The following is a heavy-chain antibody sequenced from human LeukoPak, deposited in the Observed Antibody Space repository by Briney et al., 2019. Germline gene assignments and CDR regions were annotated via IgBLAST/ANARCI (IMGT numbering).Heavy chain of an antibody. D-gene: IGHD1-26*01. CDR2: IYYSGST. Sequence: SETLSLTCTVSGGSISSYYWSWIRQPPGKGLEWIGTIYYSGSTDYNPSLKSRVTISVDKSKNQFSLKLSSVTAADTAVYYCAAGNGGSYYFDYWGQGTLVTVSS. J-gene: IGHJ4*02. V-gene: IGHV4-59*04. CDR3: AAGNGGSYYFDY. CDR1: GGSISSYY.